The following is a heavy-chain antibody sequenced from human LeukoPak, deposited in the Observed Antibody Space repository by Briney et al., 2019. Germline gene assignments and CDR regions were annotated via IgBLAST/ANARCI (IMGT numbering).Heavy chain of an antibody. Sequence: QAGGSLRLSCAASGFTFSSYAMSWVRQAPGKGLEWVSAISGSGGSTYYADSVKGRFTTSRDNSKNTLYLQMNSLRAEDTAVYYCAKGSTVAVAGFFDYWGQGTLVTVSS. J-gene: IGHJ4*02. V-gene: IGHV3-23*01. CDR1: GFTFSSYA. D-gene: IGHD6-19*01. CDR3: AKGSTVAVAGFFDY. CDR2: ISGSGGST.